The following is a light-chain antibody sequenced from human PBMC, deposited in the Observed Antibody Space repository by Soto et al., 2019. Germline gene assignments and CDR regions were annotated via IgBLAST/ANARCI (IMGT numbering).Light chain of an antibody. V-gene: IGKV3-15*01. CDR3: QQYNNWPGT. CDR2: GAS. CDR1: QSVSSN. J-gene: IGKJ1*01. Sequence: EIGMTQSPVTLTMSPGERATLSCRASQSVSSNLAWYQLKPGQAPRLLIYGASTRATGIPARFSGSGSGTEFTLTISSLQSEDFAVYYCQQYNNWPGTFGQGTKV.